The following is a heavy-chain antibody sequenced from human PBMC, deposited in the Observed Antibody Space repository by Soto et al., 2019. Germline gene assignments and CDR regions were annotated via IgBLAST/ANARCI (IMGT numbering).Heavy chain of an antibody. CDR3: AKETILPARLGDLSPVFYY. V-gene: IGHV3-23*01. D-gene: IGHD3-16*02. CDR2: ISGSGGST. J-gene: IGHJ4*02. Sequence: VGSLRLSCAASGFTFSSYAMSWVRQAPGKGLEWVSAISGSGGSTYYADSVKGRFTISRDNSKNTLYLQMNSLRAEDTAVYYCAKETILPARLGDLSPVFYYWGQGTLVTVSS. CDR1: GFTFSSYA.